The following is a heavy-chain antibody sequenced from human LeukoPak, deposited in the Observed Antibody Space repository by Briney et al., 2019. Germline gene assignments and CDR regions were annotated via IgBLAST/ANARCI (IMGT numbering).Heavy chain of an antibody. V-gene: IGHV1-2*06. J-gene: IGHJ5*02. CDR3: SRASSSGDNWFDP. Sequence: ASVKVSCKASGYTFTDYYTHWVRQAPGQGLEWMGRISPNSGGIKYAQQFQGRVTMTRDTSISTAYMELSRLTPDDTAVYYCSRASSSGDNWFDPWGQGTLVTVSS. D-gene: IGHD6-19*01. CDR1: GYTFTDYY. CDR2: ISPNSGGI.